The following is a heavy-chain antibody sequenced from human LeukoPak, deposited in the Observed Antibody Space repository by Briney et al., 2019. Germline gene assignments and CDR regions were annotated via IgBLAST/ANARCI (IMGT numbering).Heavy chain of an antibody. CDR3: AKGSRGSCRGAYCYSFDN. CDR2: ISSSSSTR. Sequence: GGSLRLSCADSGFTFSSYGMNWVRQAPGKGVELVSYISSSSSTRYYADSVKGRFTISRVNSRNTLYLQMNRLRVEDTAVYYCAKGSRGSCRGAYCYSFDNWGQGAVVTVSS. J-gene: IGHJ4*02. D-gene: IGHD2-21*02. V-gene: IGHV3-48*01. CDR1: GFTFSSYG.